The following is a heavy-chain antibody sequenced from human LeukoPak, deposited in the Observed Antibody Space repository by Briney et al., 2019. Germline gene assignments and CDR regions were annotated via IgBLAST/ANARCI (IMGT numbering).Heavy chain of an antibody. CDR1: GFTFSSYW. D-gene: IGHD3-22*01. CDR3: ARDPKTYYYDSSDPTDGWFDP. Sequence: GGSLRLSCAASGFTFSSYWMHWVRQAPGKGLVWVSRINSDGSSTSYADSVKGRFTISRDNAKDSLYLQMNSLRAEDTAVYYCARDPKTYYYDSSDPTDGWFDPWGQGTLVTVSS. V-gene: IGHV3-74*01. CDR2: INSDGSST. J-gene: IGHJ5*02.